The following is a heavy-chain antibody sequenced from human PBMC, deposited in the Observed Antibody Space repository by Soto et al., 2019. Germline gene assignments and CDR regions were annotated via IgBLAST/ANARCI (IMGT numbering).Heavy chain of an antibody. CDR3: ARSPSRGGAFDY. CDR1: GGSISSGGYY. Sequence: QVQLQESGPGLVKPSQTLSLTCTVSGGSISSGGYYWSWIRQHPGKGLEWIGYIYYSGSTYYNPSLQRRVTISVDTSKNQFSLKLSSVTAADTAVYYCARSPSRGGAFDYWGQGTLVTVSS. J-gene: IGHJ4*02. V-gene: IGHV4-31*03. D-gene: IGHD3-16*01. CDR2: IYYSGST.